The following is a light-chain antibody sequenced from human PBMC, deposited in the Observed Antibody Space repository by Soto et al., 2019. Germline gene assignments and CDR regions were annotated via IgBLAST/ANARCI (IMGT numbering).Light chain of an antibody. Sequence: QSALTQPASVSGSPGQSITISCTGTNSDVGSYDLVSWYQQHPGKAPKVIIYEVNKRPSGVSHRFSASKSGNAASLTISXXXXXXEADYYCCSHAGSGTWVFGGGTKLTVL. J-gene: IGLJ3*02. CDR3: CSHAGSGTWV. CDR2: EVN. CDR1: NSDVGSYDL. V-gene: IGLV2-23*02.